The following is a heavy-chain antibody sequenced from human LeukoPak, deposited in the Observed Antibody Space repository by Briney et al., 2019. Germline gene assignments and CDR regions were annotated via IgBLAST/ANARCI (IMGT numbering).Heavy chain of an antibody. V-gene: IGHV3-23*01. Sequence: GGSLRLSCAASGFTFSNAWMSWVRQAPGKGLEGVSAISGSGFSTYYAASVKGRISISRDSSKNTLYLQMNSLRAEDTALYYWAKDAGNWKYYFDYWGQGTLVTVSS. D-gene: IGHD1-1*01. CDR2: ISGSGFST. CDR1: GFTFSNAW. J-gene: IGHJ4*02. CDR3: AKDAGNWKYYFDY.